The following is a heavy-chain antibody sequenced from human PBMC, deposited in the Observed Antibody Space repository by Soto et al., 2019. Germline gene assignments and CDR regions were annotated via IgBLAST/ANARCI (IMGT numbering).Heavy chain of an antibody. CDR3: AIDRKAVPEDVLDI. J-gene: IGHJ3*02. D-gene: IGHD6-19*01. V-gene: IGHV3-9*01. CDR1: GFTFDDYA. CDR2: ISWNSGSI. Sequence: GGSLRLSCAASGFTFDDYAMHWVRQAPGKGLEWVSGISWNSGSIGYADSVKGRFTISRDNAKNSLYLQMNSLRAEDTALYYCAIDRKAVPEDVLDIWGQGTMVTVSS.